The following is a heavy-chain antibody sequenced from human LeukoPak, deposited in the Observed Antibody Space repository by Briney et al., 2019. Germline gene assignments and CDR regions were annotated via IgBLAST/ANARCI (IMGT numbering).Heavy chain of an antibody. CDR2: ISAYNGNT. CDR3: ARDLDTVTTGGFDY. Sequence: GASVKVSCKASGYTFTSYGISWVRQAPGQGLEWMGWISAYNGNTNYAQKLQGRVTMTTDTSTSTAYIELRSLRSDDTAVYYCARDLDTVTTGGFDYWGQGTLVTVSS. J-gene: IGHJ4*02. CDR1: GYTFTSYG. D-gene: IGHD4-17*01. V-gene: IGHV1-18*01.